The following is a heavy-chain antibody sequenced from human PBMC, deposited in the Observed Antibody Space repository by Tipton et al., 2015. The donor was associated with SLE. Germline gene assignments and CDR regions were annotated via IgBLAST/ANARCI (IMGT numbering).Heavy chain of an antibody. Sequence: QSGPEVKKPGASVKVSCKVSGYTFSGYYIHWVRQAPGQGLEWVGWINPSTGATNYAQKFQGRVTMTRDTSITTAYMELSNLRSDDTAVYYCARHSVYDPDYWGQGTLVTVSS. CDR1: GYTFSGYY. CDR2: INPSTGAT. J-gene: IGHJ4*02. D-gene: IGHD5/OR15-5a*01. CDR3: ARHSVYDPDY. V-gene: IGHV1-2*02.